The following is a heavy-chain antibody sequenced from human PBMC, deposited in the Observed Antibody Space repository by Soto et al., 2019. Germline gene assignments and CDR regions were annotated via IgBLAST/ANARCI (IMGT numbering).Heavy chain of an antibody. CDR2: SNPNSGGT. Sequence: GSSVEVACKASGYTFTSYYVHGVRQAPRQGLEGMGWSNPNSGGTNYAQKFQCRVTMTRDTSVSPADMELNRLRPDATAVYSCARGDDWAAEGYYYYGLDVWGQGTTVTVSS. CDR1: GYTFTSYY. J-gene: IGHJ6*02. D-gene: IGHD3-16*01. CDR3: ARGDDWAAEGYYYYGLDV. V-gene: IGHV1-2*02.